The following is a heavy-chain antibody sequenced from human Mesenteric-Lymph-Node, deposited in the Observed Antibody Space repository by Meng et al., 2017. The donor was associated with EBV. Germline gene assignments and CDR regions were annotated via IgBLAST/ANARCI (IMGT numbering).Heavy chain of an antibody. Sequence: AAGPGLLKPSGTLAPPSAVSGGSISSSNWWSWVRQPPGKGLEWIGEIYHSGSTNYNPSLKSRVTISVDKSKNQFSLNLSSVTAADTAVYYCARVGQWLPIDYWGQGTLVTVSS. CDR1: GGSISSSNW. CDR3: ARVGQWLPIDY. J-gene: IGHJ4*02. V-gene: IGHV4-4*02. D-gene: IGHD6-19*01. CDR2: IYHSGST.